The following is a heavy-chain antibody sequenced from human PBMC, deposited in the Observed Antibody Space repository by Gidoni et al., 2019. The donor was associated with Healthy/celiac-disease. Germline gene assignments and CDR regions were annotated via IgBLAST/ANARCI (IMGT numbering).Heavy chain of an antibody. CDR3: ARDLLYDILTGHGKDDAFDI. Sequence: EVQLVESGGGLVKPGGSLRLSCAASGFTFSSYSMNWVRQAPGKGLEWVSSISSSSSYIYYADSVKGRFTISRDNAKNSLYLQMNSLRAEDTAVYYCARDLLYDILTGHGKDDAFDIWGQGTMVTVSS. D-gene: IGHD3-9*01. J-gene: IGHJ3*02. CDR1: GFTFSSYS. CDR2: ISSSSSYI. V-gene: IGHV3-21*01.